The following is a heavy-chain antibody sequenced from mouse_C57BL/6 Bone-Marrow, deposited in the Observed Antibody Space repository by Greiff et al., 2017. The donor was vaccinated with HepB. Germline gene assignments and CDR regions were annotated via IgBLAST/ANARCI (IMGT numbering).Heavy chain of an antibody. CDR1: EYEFPSHD. CDR2: INSDGGST. Sequence: EVMLVESGGGLVQPGESLKLSCESNEYEFPSHDMSWVRKTPEKRLELVAAINSDGGSTYYPDTMERRFIISRDNTKKTLYLQMSSLRSEDTALYYCARRSYYYGSSYPYYFDYWGQGTTLTVSS. CDR3: ARRSYYYGSSYPYYFDY. J-gene: IGHJ2*01. D-gene: IGHD1-1*01. V-gene: IGHV5-2*03.